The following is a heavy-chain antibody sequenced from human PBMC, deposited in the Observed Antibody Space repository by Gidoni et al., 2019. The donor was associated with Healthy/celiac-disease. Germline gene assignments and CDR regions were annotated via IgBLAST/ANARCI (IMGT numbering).Heavy chain of an antibody. CDR3: ASLIAVAAGFDP. CDR1: GGSFSGYY. D-gene: IGHD6-19*01. J-gene: IGHJ5*02. V-gene: IGHV4-34*01. Sequence: QVQLQQWGAGLLKPSETLSLTCAVYGGSFSGYYWSWIRQPPGKGREWIGEINHSGSTNYNPSLKSRVTISVDTSKNQFSLKLSSVTAADTAVYYCASLIAVAAGFDPWGQGTLVTVSS. CDR2: INHSGST.